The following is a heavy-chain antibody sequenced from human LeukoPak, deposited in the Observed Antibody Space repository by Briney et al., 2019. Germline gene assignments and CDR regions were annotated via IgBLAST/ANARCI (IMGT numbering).Heavy chain of an antibody. CDR2: INHSGST. D-gene: IGHD3-22*01. V-gene: IGHV4-34*01. CDR1: GGSFSGYY. Sequence: SETLSLTCAVYGGSFSGYYWSWIRQPPGKGLEWIGEINHSGSTNYNPSLESRVTISVDTSKNQFSLKLSSVTAADTAVYYCARRAYDSSGYWYWGQGTLVTVSS. CDR3: ARRAYDSSGYWY. J-gene: IGHJ4*02.